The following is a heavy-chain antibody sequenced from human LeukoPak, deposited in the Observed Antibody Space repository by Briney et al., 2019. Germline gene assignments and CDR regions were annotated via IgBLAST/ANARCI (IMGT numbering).Heavy chain of an antibody. CDR2: ISSSSSYI. CDR3: ATSCGGSCYSGDY. J-gene: IGHJ4*02. V-gene: IGHV3-21*01. D-gene: IGHD2-15*01. Sequence: GGSLRLSCAASGFTFSSYSMNWVRQAPGKGLEWVSSISSSSSYIYYADSVKGRFTISRDNAKNSLYLQINSLRTEDTAVYYCATSCGGSCYSGDYWGQGTLVTVSS. CDR1: GFTFSSYS.